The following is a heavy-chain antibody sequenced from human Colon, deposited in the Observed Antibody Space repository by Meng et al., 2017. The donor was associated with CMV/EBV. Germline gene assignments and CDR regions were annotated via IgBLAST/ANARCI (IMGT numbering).Heavy chain of an antibody. Sequence: GESLKISCAASGFTFSSYGMHWVRQAPGKGLEWVAVIWYDGSNKYYADSVQGRFTISRDNSKNTLYLQMNSLRAEDTAVYYCAKDTTYSSSSGDYWGQGTLVTVSS. CDR2: IWYDGSNK. CDR1: GFTFSSYG. V-gene: IGHV3-33*06. J-gene: IGHJ4*02. CDR3: AKDTTYSSSSGDY. D-gene: IGHD6-6*01.